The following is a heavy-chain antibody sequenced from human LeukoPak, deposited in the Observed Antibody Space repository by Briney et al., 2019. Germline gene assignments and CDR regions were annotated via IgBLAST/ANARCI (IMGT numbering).Heavy chain of an antibody. D-gene: IGHD4-17*01. J-gene: IGHJ4*02. CDR3: ARVVTVTSTGGPFDY. V-gene: IGHV3-48*03. CDR2: ISSSGSTI. CDR1: GFIFSSYE. Sequence: GGSLRLSCAASGFIFSSYEMNWVRQAPGKRLEWVSYISSSGSTIYYADAVKGRFTISRDNAKNSLFLQMNTLRAEDTAVYYCARVVTVTSTGGPFDYWGQGTLVTVSS.